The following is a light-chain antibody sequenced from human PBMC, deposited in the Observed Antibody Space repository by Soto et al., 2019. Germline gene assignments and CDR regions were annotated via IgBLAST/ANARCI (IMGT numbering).Light chain of an antibody. J-gene: IGKJ1*01. CDR3: QQGGT. Sequence: EIVLTQSPATLSLSPGERATLSCRASQSVSSYLAWYQQKPGQAPRLLIYGASTRATGIPGRFSGSGSGTEFTLTISSLQSEDFAVYYCQQGGTFGQGTKVDTK. CDR2: GAS. CDR1: QSVSSY. V-gene: IGKV3-15*01.